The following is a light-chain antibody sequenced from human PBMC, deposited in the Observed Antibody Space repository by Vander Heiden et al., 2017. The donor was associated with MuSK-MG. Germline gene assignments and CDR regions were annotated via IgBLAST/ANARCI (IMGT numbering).Light chain of an antibody. CDR3: QQYGSSPPMYT. CDR2: GAS. Sequence: ILLTPSPPTLSLSPGDRATLPSTARHTVSSSYLAWYQQKPGQAPRLLIYGASSRATGIPDRFSGSGSGTDFTLTISRLEPEDFAVYYCQQYGSSPPMYTFGQGTKLEIK. V-gene: IGKV3-20*01. J-gene: IGKJ2*01. CDR1: HTVSSSY.